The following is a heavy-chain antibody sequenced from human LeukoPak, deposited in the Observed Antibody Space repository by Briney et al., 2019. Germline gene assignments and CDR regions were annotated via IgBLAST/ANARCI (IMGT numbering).Heavy chain of an antibody. V-gene: IGHV3-53*01. Sequence: QPGRLLRPCCAASGFTVNSSYMCWVHQAPRKGLERVSIIYKDGGTYYADSVKGRFTISRDNSRNMLYLQMNSLRAEDTAVYYCARDVNSYAHCGHWGQGTLVTVSS. J-gene: IGHJ4*02. D-gene: IGHD5-18*01. CDR2: IYKDGGT. CDR3: ARDVNSYAHCGH. CDR1: GFTVNSSY.